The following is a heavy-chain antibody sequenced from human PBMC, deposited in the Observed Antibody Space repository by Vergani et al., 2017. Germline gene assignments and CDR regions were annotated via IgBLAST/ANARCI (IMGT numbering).Heavy chain of an antibody. CDR3: ARDYASAIYYANDAFDI. CDR2: VYTGGSA. Sequence: QVQLQESGPRLVKPSQTLSLTCTVSGGSNASGTYYWTWIRQPAGKGLEWIGRVYTGGSANYNPSFKSRVTISLDTSRNQFSLNLQSVTAADTAVYYCARDYASAIYYANDAFDIWGRGTKATVSS. D-gene: IGHD2-8*01. J-gene: IGHJ3*02. CDR1: GGSNASGTYY. V-gene: IGHV4-61*02.